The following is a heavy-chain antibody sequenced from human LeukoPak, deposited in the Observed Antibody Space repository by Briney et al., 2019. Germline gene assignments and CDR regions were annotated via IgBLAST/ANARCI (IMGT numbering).Heavy chain of an antibody. CDR1: GFAFSNYA. J-gene: IGHJ4*02. Sequence: PGRSLRLSCAATGFAFSNYAIHWGRPAPGKGLEWVAFISDDGSRQHYADSVKGRFTISRDNSKNTLNLQMNSLRAEDTAVYYCARLRGYYDSSGYDYWGQGTLVTVSS. CDR3: ARLRGYYDSSGYDY. D-gene: IGHD3-22*01. CDR2: ISDDGSRQ. V-gene: IGHV3-30-3*01.